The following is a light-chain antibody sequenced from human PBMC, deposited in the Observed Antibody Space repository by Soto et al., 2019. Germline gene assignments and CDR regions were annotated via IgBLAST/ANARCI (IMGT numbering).Light chain of an antibody. J-gene: IGLJ2*01. V-gene: IGLV2-14*01. CDR1: SSDIGKYNY. CDR3: SSYTGSNINTVV. CDR2: EVS. Sequence: QSALTQPASVSGSPGQSITISCTGTSSDIGKYNYVSWFQQHPAKAPKLIIFEVSTRPSGVSNRFSGSKSGNTASLTISGLQAEDEADHYCSSYTGSNINTVVFGGGTKLTVL.